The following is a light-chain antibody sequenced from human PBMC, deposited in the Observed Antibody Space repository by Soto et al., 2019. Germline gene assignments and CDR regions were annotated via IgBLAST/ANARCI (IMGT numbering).Light chain of an antibody. V-gene: IGLV1-40*01. CDR1: SSSIGAGYD. CDR3: QAYDSSLGAFV. CDR2: GNS. Sequence: QSVLTQPPSVSGAPGLRVTISCTGSSSSIGAGYDVHWYQQLPGTAPKLLIYGNSNRPSGVPDRFSGSKSGTSASLAVTGLQAEDEADYYCQAYDSSLGAFVFGTGTKVTVL. J-gene: IGLJ1*01.